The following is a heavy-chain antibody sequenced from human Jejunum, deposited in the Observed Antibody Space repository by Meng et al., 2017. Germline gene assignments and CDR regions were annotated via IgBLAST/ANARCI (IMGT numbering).Heavy chain of an antibody. D-gene: IGHD2-15*01. CDR1: GDSTSSNNR. J-gene: IGHJ4*02. Sequence: QVQLQESGPGLVRPAGSLTLTCSVSGDSTSSNNRWTWVRQPPGRGLEWIGEIDHGGDTNYNPSLTSPVTISVDKSKNQFTLRLNSVTAADTAIYYCARDWGCRDGYCFSGLLEFWGQGILVTVSS. CDR3: ARDWGCRDGYCFSGLLEF. V-gene: IGHV4-4*02. CDR2: IDHGGDT.